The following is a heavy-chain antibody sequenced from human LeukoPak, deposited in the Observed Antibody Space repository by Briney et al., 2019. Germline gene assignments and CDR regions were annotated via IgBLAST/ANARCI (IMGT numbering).Heavy chain of an antibody. D-gene: IGHD4-23*01. CDR1: GYTFTSYG. V-gene: IGHV1-18*01. CDR3: ARVGAMGYGGNSGGDY. CDR2: ISVYNGNT. J-gene: IGHJ4*02. Sequence: ASVKVSCKASGYTFTSYGISWVRQAPGQGLEWMGWISVYNGNTNYAQKLQGRVTMTTDTSTSTAYMELRSLRSDDTAVYYCARVGAMGYGGNSGGDYWGQGTLVTVSS.